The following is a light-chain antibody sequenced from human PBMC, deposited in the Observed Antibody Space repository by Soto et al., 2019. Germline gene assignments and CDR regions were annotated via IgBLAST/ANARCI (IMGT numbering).Light chain of an antibody. CDR2: YDD. Sequence: QSVLTQPPSVSEAPRQRVTISCSGSSSNIGNNAVNWYQQLPGKAPKLLIYYDDLLPSGVSDRFSGSKSGTSASLAISGLQSEDEADYYCAASDDSLNAVVFGGGTKVTVL. V-gene: IGLV1-36*01. J-gene: IGLJ2*01. CDR3: AASDDSLNAVV. CDR1: SSNIGNNA.